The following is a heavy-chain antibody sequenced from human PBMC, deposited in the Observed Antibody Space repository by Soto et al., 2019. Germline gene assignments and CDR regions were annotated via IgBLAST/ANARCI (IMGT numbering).Heavy chain of an antibody. CDR1: EFTFSDYY. J-gene: IGHJ5*02. CDR3: ARGLAYGDYGWLDP. D-gene: IGHD4-17*01. V-gene: IGHV3-11*01. CDR2: ISNSGSTI. Sequence: QVQLVEAGGGLVKPGGSLRLSCAASEFTFSDYYMTWIRQAPGKGLEWVSYISNSGSTIYYADSVKGRFTISRDNAKNSLYLQMNSLRGEDTAVYYCARGLAYGDYGWLDPWGQGTLVTVSP.